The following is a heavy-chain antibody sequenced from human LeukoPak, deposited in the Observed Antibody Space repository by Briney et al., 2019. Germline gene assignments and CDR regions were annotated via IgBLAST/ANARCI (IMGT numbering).Heavy chain of an antibody. D-gene: IGHD4-23*01. Sequence: GGSLRFSCAASGFTVSSNYMSWVRQAPGKGLEWVSVIYSGGSTYYADSVKGRFTISRDNSKNTLYLQMNSLRAEDTAVYYCARMFDYGGHRGWFDPWGQGTLVTVSS. CDR2: IYSGGST. CDR1: GFTVSSNY. CDR3: ARMFDYGGHRGWFDP. J-gene: IGHJ5*02. V-gene: IGHV3-53*01.